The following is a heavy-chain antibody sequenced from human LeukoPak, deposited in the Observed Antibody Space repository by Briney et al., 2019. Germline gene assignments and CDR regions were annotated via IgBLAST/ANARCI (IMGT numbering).Heavy chain of an antibody. CDR2: INPNSGGT. V-gene: IGHV1-2*02. CDR1: GYTFTGYY. CDR3: ARATDYVWGSYRPEYYYYYYYMDV. D-gene: IGHD3-16*02. Sequence: ASVKVSCKASGYTFTGYYMHWVRQAPGQGLEWMGWINPNSGGTNYAQKFQGRVTMTRDTSISTAYMELSRLRSDDTAVYYCARATDYVWGSYRPEYYYYYYYMDVWGKGTTVTISS. J-gene: IGHJ6*03.